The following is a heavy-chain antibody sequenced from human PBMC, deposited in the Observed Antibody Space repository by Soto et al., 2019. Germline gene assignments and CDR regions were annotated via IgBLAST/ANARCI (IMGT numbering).Heavy chain of an antibody. V-gene: IGHV4-34*01. CDR3: ARARSTIPSRRGIGYYGVDV. CDR1: GGSFSGYY. Sequence: SETLSLTCVVNGGSFSGYYWTWIRQPSGKGLEWIGEINHSGITDNNPFLKSRVTISVDTSKNQFPLTLKSVTAADTAVYYCARARSTIPSRRGIGYYGVDVWGQGTSVTVSS. J-gene: IGHJ6*02. D-gene: IGHD2-21*01. CDR2: INHSGIT.